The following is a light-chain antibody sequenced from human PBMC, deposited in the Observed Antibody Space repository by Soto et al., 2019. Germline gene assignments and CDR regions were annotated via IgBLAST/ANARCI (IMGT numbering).Light chain of an antibody. CDR3: NSYRDTDTFWV. J-gene: IGLJ3*02. CDR2: EVS. Sequence: QSVLTQPACVSGSPGQSITISCTGTSSDVGVYNHVSWYQQHPGKVPKLMIYEVSNRPSGVSDRFSGSKSGNTASLTISGLQAEDEADYYCNSYRDTDTFWVFGGGTQLTVL. CDR1: SSDVGVYNH. V-gene: IGLV2-14*01.